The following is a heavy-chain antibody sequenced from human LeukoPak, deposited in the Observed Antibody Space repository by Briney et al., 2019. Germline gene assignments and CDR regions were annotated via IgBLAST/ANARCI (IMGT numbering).Heavy chain of an antibody. CDR2: IPYDGSNK. J-gene: IGHJ6*03. D-gene: IGHD1-26*01. V-gene: IGHV3-30*04. CDR3: ARATWDPKYYYYMDV. CDR1: GFTFSSYA. Sequence: GGSLRLSCAASGFTFSSYAMHWVRQAPGKRLEWAAVIPYDGSNKYYADSVKGRFTISRDNSKNTLYLQMNGLRAEDTAVYYCARATWDPKYYYYMDVWGKGTTVTISS.